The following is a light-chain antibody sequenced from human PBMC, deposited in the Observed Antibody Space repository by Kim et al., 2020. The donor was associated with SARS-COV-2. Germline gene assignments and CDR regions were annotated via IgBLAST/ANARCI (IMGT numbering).Light chain of an antibody. CDR2: GAS. CDR1: QSVSRSY. Sequence: LSPGERATLACGASQSVSRSYFAWYQQKPGQAPRLLISGASSRATGMPDRFSGSGSGTDFTLTISRLEPEDFAVYYCHQYGGSSTFGQGTKVDIK. J-gene: IGKJ1*01. V-gene: IGKV3-20*01. CDR3: HQYGGSST.